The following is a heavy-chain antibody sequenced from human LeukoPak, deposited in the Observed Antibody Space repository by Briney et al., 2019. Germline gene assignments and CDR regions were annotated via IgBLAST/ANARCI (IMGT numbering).Heavy chain of an antibody. V-gene: IGHV4-39*01. J-gene: IGHJ4*02. CDR1: GGSISSSSYY. D-gene: IGHD3/OR15-3a*01. Sequence: PSETLSLTCTVSGGSISSSSYYWAWIRQPPGKGLEWIGSIHYSGSTYYNPSLQSQVSISIDTSKNRFSLKLTSVTAADTAVYYCARQTGSGLFILPGGQGTLVTVSS. CDR2: IHYSGST. CDR3: ARQTGSGLFILP.